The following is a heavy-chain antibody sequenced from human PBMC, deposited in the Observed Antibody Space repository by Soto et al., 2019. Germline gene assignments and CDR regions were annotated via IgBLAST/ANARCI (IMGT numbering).Heavy chain of an antibody. CDR2: FDPEDGET. D-gene: IGHD3-3*01. CDR3: AKSRAVIMSRSPGGWFDP. V-gene: IGHV1-24*01. J-gene: IGHJ5*02. Sequence: GASVKVSCKVSGYTLTELSMHWVRQAPGKGLEWMGGFDPEDGETIYAQKFQGRVTMTEDTSTDTAYMELSSLRSEDTAVYYCAKSRAVIMSRSPGGWFDPGGQGTLVTVSS. CDR1: GYTLTELS.